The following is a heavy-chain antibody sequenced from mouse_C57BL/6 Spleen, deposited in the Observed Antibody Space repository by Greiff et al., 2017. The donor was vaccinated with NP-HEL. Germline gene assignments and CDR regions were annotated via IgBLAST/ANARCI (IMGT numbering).Heavy chain of an antibody. D-gene: IGHD2-3*01. Sequence: EVKVVESGGGLVKPGGSLKLSCAASGFTFSDYGMHWVRQAPEKGLEWVAYISSGSSTIYYADTVKGRFTISRDNAKNTLFLQMTSLRSEDTAMYYCARRLLLYFDYWGQGTTLTVSS. CDR3: ARRLLLYFDY. V-gene: IGHV5-17*01. CDR2: ISSGSSTI. J-gene: IGHJ2*01. CDR1: GFTFSDYG.